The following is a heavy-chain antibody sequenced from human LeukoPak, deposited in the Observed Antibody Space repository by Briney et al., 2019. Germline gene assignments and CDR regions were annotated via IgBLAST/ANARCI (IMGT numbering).Heavy chain of an antibody. V-gene: IGHV4-59*12. CDR3: ARIMVRGTLTNFDY. D-gene: IGHD3-10*01. CDR2: IYYSGST. CDR1: GGSISSYY. J-gene: IGHJ4*02. Sequence: SETLSLTCTVSGGSISSYYWSWIRHPPAKGLEWIGYIYYSGSTNYNPSLKSRVTISVDTSKNQFSLKLSSVTAADTAVYYCARIMVRGTLTNFDYWGQGTLVTVSS.